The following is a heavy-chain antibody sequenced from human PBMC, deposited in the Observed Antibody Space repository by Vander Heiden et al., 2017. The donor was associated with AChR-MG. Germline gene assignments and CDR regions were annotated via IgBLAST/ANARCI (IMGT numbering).Heavy chain of an antibody. CDR2: INPNSGGT. CDR3: ARALGHCRGGTCYAVYYFDS. CDR1: GYSFTGYY. V-gene: IGHV1-2*02. D-gene: IGHD2-15*01. Sequence: QVQLVQSGAEVKKPGASVKVSCKASGYSFTGYYMHWVRQAPGQGLEWMGWINPNSGGTNYTQKFQGRVTMTRDTSISTAYMELTTLTSDDTAVYYCARALGHCRGGTCYAVYYFDSWGQGTLVTVSS. J-gene: IGHJ4*02.